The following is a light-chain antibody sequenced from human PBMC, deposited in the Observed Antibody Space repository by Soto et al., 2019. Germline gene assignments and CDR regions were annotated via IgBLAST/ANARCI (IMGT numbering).Light chain of an antibody. CDR1: SSDVGGYNY. J-gene: IGLJ1*01. CDR3: SSYAGRNKYV. V-gene: IGLV2-8*01. CDR2: DVI. Sequence: QSVLTQPPSASGSPGQSVTISCTGTSSDVGGYNYVSWYQQYPGKVPKLMIHDVIKRPSGVPDRFSASKSGNTAFLTVSGLQAEDEADYYCSSYAGRNKYVFGTGTKVTVL.